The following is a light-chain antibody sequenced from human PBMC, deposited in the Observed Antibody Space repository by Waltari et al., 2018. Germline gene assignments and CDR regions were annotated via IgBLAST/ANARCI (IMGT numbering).Light chain of an antibody. CDR1: SSDVGGDNY. J-gene: IGLJ2*01. CDR2: EVS. CDR3: SSYAGSNNLV. Sequence: QSALTQPPSASGSPGQSVTISCPCTSSDVGGDNYVPWYQQHPGKAPKLMISEVSKRPSGVPDRFSGSKSGNTASLTVSGLQAEDEADYYCSSYAGSNNLVFGGGTKLTVL. V-gene: IGLV2-8*01.